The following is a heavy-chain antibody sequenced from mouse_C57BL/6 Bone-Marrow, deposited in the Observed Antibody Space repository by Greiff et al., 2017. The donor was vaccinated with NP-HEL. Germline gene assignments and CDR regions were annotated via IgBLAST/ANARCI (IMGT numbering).Heavy chain of an antibody. CDR2: INPYNGGT. CDR1: GYTFTDYY. D-gene: IGHD1-1*01. CDR3: AGYGSSTGAMDY. V-gene: IGHV1-19*01. J-gene: IGHJ4*01. Sequence: VQLQQSGPVLVKPGASVKMSCKASGYTFTDYYMNWVKQSHGKSLEWIGVINPYNGGTSYNQKFKGKATLTVDKSSSTAYMELNSLTSEDSAVYYCAGYGSSTGAMDYWGQGTSVTVSS.